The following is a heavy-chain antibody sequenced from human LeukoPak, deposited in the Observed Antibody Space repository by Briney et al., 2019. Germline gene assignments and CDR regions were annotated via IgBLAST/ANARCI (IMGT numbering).Heavy chain of an antibody. CDR1: GYTLTGLS. D-gene: IGHD1-14*01. J-gene: IGHJ4*02. Sequence: ASVKVSCKVSGYTLTGLSMHWVRQAPGKGLEWRGGFDREDGETIYAQKFQGRVTMTEDTSKDTAYMELSSLRSEDTAVYYCATLGITGTTWGDYWGQGTLVTVSS. CDR3: ATLGITGTTWGDY. CDR2: FDREDGET. V-gene: IGHV1-24*01.